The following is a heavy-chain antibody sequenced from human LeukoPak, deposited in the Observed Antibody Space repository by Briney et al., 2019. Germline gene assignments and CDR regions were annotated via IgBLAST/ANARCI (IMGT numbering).Heavy chain of an antibody. CDR2: INHSGST. CDR3: ARGAAARRRRAGYFDY. CDR1: GGSFSGYY. V-gene: IGHV4-34*01. D-gene: IGHD6-6*01. J-gene: IGHJ4*02. Sequence: SETLSLTCAVYGGSFSGYYWSWIRQPPGKGLEWIGEINHSGSTNYNPSLKSRVTISVDTSKNQFSLKLSSVTAADTAVYYCARGAAARRRRAGYFDYWGQGTLVTVSS.